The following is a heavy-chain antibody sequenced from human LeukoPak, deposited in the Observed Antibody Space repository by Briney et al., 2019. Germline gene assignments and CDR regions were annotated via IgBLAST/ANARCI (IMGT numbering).Heavy chain of an antibody. CDR3: AGYDILTGALHNYYYGMDV. J-gene: IGHJ6*02. Sequence: GGSLRLSCAVSGFTFSDYWMSWVRQAPGKGLEWVANIKQDGGEKYYVDSVKGRFTISRDNAKNSLYLQMNSLRAEDTAVYYCAGYDILTGALHNYYYGMDVWGQGTTVTVSS. V-gene: IGHV3-7*01. D-gene: IGHD3-9*01. CDR1: GFTFSDYW. CDR2: IKQDGGEK.